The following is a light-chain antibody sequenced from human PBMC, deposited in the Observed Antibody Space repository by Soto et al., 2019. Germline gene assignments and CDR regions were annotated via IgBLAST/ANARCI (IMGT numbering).Light chain of an antibody. CDR2: EVS. J-gene: IGLJ3*02. CDR1: SSDVGGYNY. CDR3: SSYTSSSTLAV. V-gene: IGLV2-14*01. Sequence: QSALTQPASVSGSPGQSITISCTGTSSDVGGYNYVSWYQQHPGKAPKLMIYEVSNRPSGVSNRFSGSKSGNTASLTISGLQAEDEGDYYFSSYTSSSTLAVFGGGTKVTVL.